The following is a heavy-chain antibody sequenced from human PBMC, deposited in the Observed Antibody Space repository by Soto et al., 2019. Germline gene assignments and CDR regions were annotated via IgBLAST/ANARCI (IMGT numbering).Heavy chain of an antibody. CDR2: ISGSSGNA. CDR3: AREMAGLGGEYDY. Sequence: QVQLVQSGAEVKNPGASVKVSCKTSGYTFTKYGVGWVRLAPGQGLEWMGWISGSSGNANYAEKVQGRITLTTDTSTSTAYIELRSLRSDDTAVYYCAREMAGLGGEYDYWGQGTMVNVSS. V-gene: IGHV1-18*01. J-gene: IGHJ4*02. D-gene: IGHD3-16*01. CDR1: GYTFTKYG.